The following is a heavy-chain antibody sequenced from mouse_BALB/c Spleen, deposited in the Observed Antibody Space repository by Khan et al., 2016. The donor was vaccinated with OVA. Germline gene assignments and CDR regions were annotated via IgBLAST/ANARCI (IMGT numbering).Heavy chain of an antibody. V-gene: IGHV2-9*02. CDR2: IWAGGST. CDR1: GFSLSNYG. Sequence: QVQLKESGPGLVAPSQTLSITCTVSGFSLSNYGVHWVRQPPGKGLEWLGVIWAGGSTNHNSALMSRLSISKDDSKSQVFLKMNSLQTDDTVMYYCARAFYNGAWFAYWGQGTLVTVSA. CDR3: ARAFYNGAWFAY. D-gene: IGHD1-3*01. J-gene: IGHJ3*01.